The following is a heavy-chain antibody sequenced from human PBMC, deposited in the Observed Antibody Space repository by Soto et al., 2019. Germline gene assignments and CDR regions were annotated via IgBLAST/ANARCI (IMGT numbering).Heavy chain of an antibody. D-gene: IGHD6-13*01. CDR3: AREGAGTGEDYYYYYGMDV. J-gene: IGHJ6*02. CDR2: IYYSGST. V-gene: IGHV4-30-4*01. Sequence: QVQLQESGPGLVKPSQTLSLTCTVSGGSISSGDYYWSWIRQPPGKGLEWIGYIYYSGSTYYNPSLKSRVTISVDTSKNQFSLKLSSVTAADTAVYYCAREGAGTGEDYYYYYGMDVWGQGTTVTVSS. CDR1: GGSISSGDYY.